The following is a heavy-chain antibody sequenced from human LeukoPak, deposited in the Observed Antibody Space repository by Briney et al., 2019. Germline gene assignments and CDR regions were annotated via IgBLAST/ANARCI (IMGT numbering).Heavy chain of an antibody. V-gene: IGHV4-31*03. Sequence: PSETLSLTCTVSGDSISSGAYYWSWIRQHPGKGLEWIGYIHYSGSTYYNPSLKSRVTISVDTSKKQFYLKVNSVTATDTAVYYCASSETVMRTWGQGTLVTVSS. CDR3: ASSETVMRT. CDR2: IHYSGST. J-gene: IGHJ5*02. D-gene: IGHD3-16*01. CDR1: GDSISSGAYY.